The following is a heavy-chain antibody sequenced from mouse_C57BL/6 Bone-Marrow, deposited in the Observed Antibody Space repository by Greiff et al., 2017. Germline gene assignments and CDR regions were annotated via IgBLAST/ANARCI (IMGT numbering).Heavy chain of an antibody. Sequence: QVQLQQPGAELVKPGASVKMSCKASGYTFTSYWITWVKQRPGQGLEWIGDIYPGSGSTNYNEKFKSKATLTVDTSSSTAYMQLSSLTSEDSAVYYWARKDTTVVAEDAMDYWGQGTSVTVSS. V-gene: IGHV1-55*01. CDR1: GYTFTSYW. CDR3: ARKDTTVVAEDAMDY. D-gene: IGHD1-1*01. CDR2: IYPGSGST. J-gene: IGHJ4*01.